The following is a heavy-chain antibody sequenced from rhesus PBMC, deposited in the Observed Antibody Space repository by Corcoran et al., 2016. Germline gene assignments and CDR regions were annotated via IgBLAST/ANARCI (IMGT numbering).Heavy chain of an antibody. CDR2: IYGSGGCT. D-gene: IGHD6-13*01. J-gene: IGHJ3*01. CDR3: ARPYSSWTDDAFDF. CDR1: GGSISDDYY. Sequence: QVQLQESGPGLVKPSETLSLTCAVSGGSISDDYYWSWIRQPPGKGLEWIGYIYGSGGCTNYNPSLKNRVTISIDTSKNQFSLKLSSVTAADTAVYYCARPYSSWTDDAFDFWGQGLRVTVSS. V-gene: IGHV4-106*01.